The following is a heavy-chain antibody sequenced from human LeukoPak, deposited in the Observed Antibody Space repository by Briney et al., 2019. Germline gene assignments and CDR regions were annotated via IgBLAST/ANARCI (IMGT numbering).Heavy chain of an antibody. J-gene: IGHJ4*02. CDR3: ARVDGHDYGDYAVDY. D-gene: IGHD4-17*01. CDR1: GGSISSYY. Sequence: ASETLSLTCTVSGGSISSYYWSWIRQPPGKGLEWIGYIYYSGSTNYNPSLKSRVTISVDKSKNQFSLKLSSVTAADTAVYYCARVDGHDYGDYAVDYWGQGTLVTVSS. CDR2: IYYSGST. V-gene: IGHV4-59*12.